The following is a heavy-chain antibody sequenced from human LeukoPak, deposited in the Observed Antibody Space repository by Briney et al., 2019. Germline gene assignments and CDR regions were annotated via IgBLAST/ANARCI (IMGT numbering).Heavy chain of an antibody. CDR2: ISGSGGTT. V-gene: IGHV3-23*01. Sequence: GGSLRLSCAVSGLTFSSFPMTWVRQAPGKGLEWVSDISGSGGTTYYADSVKGRFTISRDNSKNTLYLQMNSLTAEDTAVYYCAKDRGYWGQGTLVAVSS. CDR1: GLTFSSFP. CDR3: AKDRGY. J-gene: IGHJ4*02.